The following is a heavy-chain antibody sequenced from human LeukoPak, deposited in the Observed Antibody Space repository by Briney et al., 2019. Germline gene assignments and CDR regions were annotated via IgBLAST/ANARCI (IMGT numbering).Heavy chain of an antibody. CDR3: ARPNYGGSNYYMDV. J-gene: IGHJ6*03. CDR1: GDSFSSSSYY. Sequence: PSETLSLTCAVSGDSFSSSSYYWGWIRQPPGKGLEWIGSIDYSGNTYYNPSLKSRVTISVDTSKNQFSLKLSSVTAADTAVYYCARPNYGGSNYYMDVWGKGTTVTISS. CDR2: IDYSGNT. D-gene: IGHD4-23*01. V-gene: IGHV4-39*07.